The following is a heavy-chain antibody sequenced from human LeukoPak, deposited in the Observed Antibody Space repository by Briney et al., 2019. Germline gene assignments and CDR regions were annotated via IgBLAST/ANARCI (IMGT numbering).Heavy chain of an antibody. Sequence: PSETQSLTCTVSGYSISSGYYWGWIRQPPGKGLEWIGSIYHSGSTYYNPSLKSRVTISVDTSKNQFSLKLSSVTAADTAVYDCARKEYPGGYLPWGQGTLVAVSS. J-gene: IGHJ5*02. V-gene: IGHV4-38-2*02. D-gene: IGHD2-15*01. CDR3: ARKEYPGGYLP. CDR1: GYSISSGYY. CDR2: IYHSGST.